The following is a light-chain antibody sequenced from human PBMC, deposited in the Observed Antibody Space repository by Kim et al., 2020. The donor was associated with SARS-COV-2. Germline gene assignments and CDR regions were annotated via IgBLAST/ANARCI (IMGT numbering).Light chain of an antibody. J-gene: IGLJ2*01. V-gene: IGLV2-14*03. CDR1: SSDVGDYNY. CDR3: SSYTTTSTLYVV. CDR2: DVN. Sequence: QSALTQPASVSGSPGQSITISCTGTSSDVGDYNYVSWYQQHPGKAPKLMIYDVNNRPSGVSNRFSGSKSGNTASLTISGLQAEDEADYYCSSYTTTSTLYVVFGGGTKLTVL.